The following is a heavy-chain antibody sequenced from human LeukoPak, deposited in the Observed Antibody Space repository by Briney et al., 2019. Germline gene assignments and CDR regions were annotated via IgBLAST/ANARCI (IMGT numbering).Heavy chain of an antibody. D-gene: IGHD3-22*01. V-gene: IGHV4-4*07. Sequence: SETLSLTCTVSGGSISSYYWSWIRQPPGKGLEWIGRMYSSGSTSYNPSLKSRVTMSVDTSKNQFSLNLRSVTAADTAVYYCARWSSGSYYYVDFWGQGTLVTVSS. CDR1: GGSISSYY. J-gene: IGHJ4*02. CDR3: ARWSSGSYYYVDF. CDR2: MYSSGST.